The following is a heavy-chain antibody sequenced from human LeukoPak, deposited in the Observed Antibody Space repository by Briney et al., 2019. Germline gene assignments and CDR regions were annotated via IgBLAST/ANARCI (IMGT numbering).Heavy chain of an antibody. J-gene: IGHJ6*03. Sequence: SETLSLTCTVSGGSISSYYWSWIRQPAGKGLEWIGRIYTSGSTNYNPSLKSRVTMSVDTSKNQFSLKLSSVTAADTAVYYCARGWGSTAFSDYYCYMDVWGKGTTVTVSS. CDR3: ARGWGSTAFSDYYCYMDV. D-gene: IGHD2-2*01. V-gene: IGHV4-4*07. CDR2: IYTSGST. CDR1: GGSISSYY.